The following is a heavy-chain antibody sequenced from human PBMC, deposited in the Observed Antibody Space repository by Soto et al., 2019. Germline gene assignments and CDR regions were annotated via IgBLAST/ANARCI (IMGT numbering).Heavy chain of an antibody. CDR1: GGSISSSSYY. CDR2: IYYSGST. CDR3: ERLIGGLRWNYYYGMDV. D-gene: IGHD4-17*01. V-gene: IGHV4-39*01. J-gene: IGHJ6*02. Sequence: SETLSLTCTVSGGSISSSSYYWGWIRQPPGKGLEWIGSIYYSGSTYYNPSLKSRVTISVDTSKNQFSLKLSSVTAADTAVYYCERLIGGLRWNYYYGMDVWGQGSTVTVSS.